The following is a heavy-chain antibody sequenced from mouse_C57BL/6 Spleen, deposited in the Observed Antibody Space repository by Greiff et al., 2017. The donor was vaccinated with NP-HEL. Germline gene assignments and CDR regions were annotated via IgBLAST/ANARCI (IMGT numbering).Heavy chain of an antibody. Sequence: QVQLQQPGAELVKPGASVKLSCKASGYTFTSYWMHWVKQRPGQGLAWIGMIHPNSGSTNYNEKFTSKATLTVDKSSSTAYMQRSSLTSEDSAVYYCARSLTGTGFDYWGQGTTLTVSS. CDR3: ARSLTGTGFDY. CDR1: GYTFTSYW. V-gene: IGHV1-64*01. CDR2: IHPNSGST. D-gene: IGHD4-1*01. J-gene: IGHJ2*01.